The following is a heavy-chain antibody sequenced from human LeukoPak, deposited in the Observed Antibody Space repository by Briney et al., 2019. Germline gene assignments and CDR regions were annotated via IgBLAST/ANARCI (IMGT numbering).Heavy chain of an antibody. Sequence: PSETLSLTCTVSGGSISSCTYYWGWIRQPPGKGLEWIGSMYYSGNIYYNPSLKSRVTISVDTSKNQLSLKLSSVTAADTAVYYCARVYPSGDNKLLWFGELLLGTAGFDYYYYMDVWGKGTTVTVSS. V-gene: IGHV4-39*07. CDR3: ARVYPSGDNKLLWFGELLLGTAGFDYYYYMDV. CDR2: MYYSGNI. J-gene: IGHJ6*03. CDR1: GGSISSCTYY. D-gene: IGHD3-10*01.